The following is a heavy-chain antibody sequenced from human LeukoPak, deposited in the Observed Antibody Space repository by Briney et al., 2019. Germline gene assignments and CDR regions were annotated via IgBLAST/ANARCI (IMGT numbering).Heavy chain of an antibody. V-gene: IGHV1-18*01. Sequence: ASVKVSRKASGYTFTSYGISWVRQAPGQGLKWMGWISAYNGNTNYAQKLQDRVTMTTDTSTSTAYMELSSLRSEDTAVYYCADLTGDYYYYGMDVWGQGTTVTVSS. CDR1: GYTFTSYG. CDR2: ISAYNGNT. D-gene: IGHD7-27*01. J-gene: IGHJ6*02. CDR3: ADLTGDYYYYGMDV.